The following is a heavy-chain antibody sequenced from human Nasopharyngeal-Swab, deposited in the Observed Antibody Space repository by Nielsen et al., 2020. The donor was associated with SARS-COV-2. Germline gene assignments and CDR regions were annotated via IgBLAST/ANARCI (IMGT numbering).Heavy chain of an antibody. J-gene: IGHJ6*02. D-gene: IGHD1-1*01. CDR2: ISRNSGSI. Sequence: GGSLRLSCAASGFTFDDYAMHWVRQAPGKGLEWVSGISRNSGSIGYADSVKGRFTISRDNAKNSLYLQMNSLRAEDTALYYCAKDGQRLLYYYAMDVWGQGTTVTVSS. V-gene: IGHV3-9*01. CDR3: AKDGQRLLYYYAMDV. CDR1: GFTFDDYA.